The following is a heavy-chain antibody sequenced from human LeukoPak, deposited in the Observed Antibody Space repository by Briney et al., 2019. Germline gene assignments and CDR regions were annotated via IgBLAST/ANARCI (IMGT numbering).Heavy chain of an antibody. V-gene: IGHV4-34*01. D-gene: IGHD1-1*01. CDR2: INHSGST. CDR1: GGSFSGYY. CDR3: ARRAGTTLPGYYYYYMDV. Sequence: PSETLSLTCAVYGGSFSGYYWSWIRQPPGKGLEWIGEINHSGSTNYNPSLKSRVTISVDTSKNQFSLKLSSVTAADTAVYYCARRAGTTLPGYYYYYMDVWGKGTTVTVSS. J-gene: IGHJ6*03.